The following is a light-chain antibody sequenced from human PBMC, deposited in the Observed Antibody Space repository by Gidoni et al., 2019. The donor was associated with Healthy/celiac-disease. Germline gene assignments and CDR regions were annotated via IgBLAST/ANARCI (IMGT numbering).Light chain of an antibody. CDR3: QPRNTWPRGT. CDR1: HSVSSY. V-gene: IGKV3-11*01. J-gene: IGKJ1*01. CDR2: DAS. Sequence: EIVFTQSPATLSVSPGERATLSCRASHSVSSYLAWYQQKPVQAPRLLIYDASNRATGLPARCSGSGSGTDFPLTISSLEPEDFAVYYCQPRNTWPRGTFGQGTKVEIK.